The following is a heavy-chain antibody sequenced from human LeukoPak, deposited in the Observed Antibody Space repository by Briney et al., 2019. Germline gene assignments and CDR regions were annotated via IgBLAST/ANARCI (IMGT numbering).Heavy chain of an antibody. CDR1: GFTFSSYE. Sequence: GGSLRLSCAASGFTFSSYEMNWVRQAPGKGLEWVPYISSSGSTIYYADSVKGRFTISRDNAKNSLYLQMNSLRAEDTAVYYCARDQDGYSYGSDYYYGMDVWGQGTTVTVSS. J-gene: IGHJ6*02. CDR2: ISSSGSTI. D-gene: IGHD5-18*01. V-gene: IGHV3-48*03. CDR3: ARDQDGYSYGSDYYYGMDV.